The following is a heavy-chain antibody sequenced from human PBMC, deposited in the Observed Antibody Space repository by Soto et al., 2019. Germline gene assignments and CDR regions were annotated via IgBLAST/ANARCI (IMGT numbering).Heavy chain of an antibody. Sequence: QVQLVQSGAEVKNPWSSVKVSCKASGCTFNTYAISWVRQAPGQGLEWMGGIIPIFRTPDYEKKFQESVPILADESTSTAYMELSSLRSEDTAVYYCESYKERQRLGGNYYSATDVWGQGNTVTVSS. D-gene: IGHD5-12*01. CDR2: IIPIFRTP. V-gene: IGHV1-69*12. CDR1: GCTFNTYA. J-gene: IGHJ6*02. CDR3: ESYKERQRLGGNYYSATDV.